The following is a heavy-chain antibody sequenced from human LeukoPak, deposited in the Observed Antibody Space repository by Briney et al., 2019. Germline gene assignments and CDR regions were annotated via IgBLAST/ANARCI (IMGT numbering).Heavy chain of an antibody. D-gene: IGHD3-10*01. J-gene: IGHJ4*02. CDR2: ISSSSSYI. CDR3: PRDYYGSGSYDRFDH. CDR1: GFTFSSYS. V-gene: IGHV3-21*01. Sequence: GGSLRLSCAASGFTFSSYSTNWVRQAPGKGLEWVSSISSSSSYIYYADSVKGRFTISRDNAKNSLYLQMNSLRAEDTAVYYCPRDYYGSGSYDRFDHWGQGTLVTVSS.